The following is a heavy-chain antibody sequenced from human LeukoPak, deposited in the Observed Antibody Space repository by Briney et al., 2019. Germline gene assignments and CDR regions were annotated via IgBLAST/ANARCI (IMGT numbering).Heavy chain of an antibody. Sequence: PGGSLRLSCAGSAFTFSSYSMNWVRQAPGKGLEWVSSISGSSSDIYYADSVKGRFTISRDNAKNSVYLQMKSLRVEDTAVYYCAKGDTTWELPHDYWGQGTLVTVSS. V-gene: IGHV3-21*04. D-gene: IGHD1-26*01. CDR2: ISGSSSDI. CDR3: AKGDTTWELPHDY. J-gene: IGHJ4*02. CDR1: AFTFSSYS.